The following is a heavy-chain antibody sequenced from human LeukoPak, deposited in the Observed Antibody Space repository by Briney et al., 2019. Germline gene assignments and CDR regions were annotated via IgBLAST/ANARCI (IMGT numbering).Heavy chain of an antibody. CDR3: ARVLSGRGSLYDYYYYMDV. CDR1: GFTVSSNY. V-gene: IGHV3-53*01. Sequence: PGGSLRLSCAASGFTVSSNYMSWVRQAPGKRLEWVSVTYSNGRTYYADSVKGRFTISRDISKNTLYLQMNSLRAEDTAVYYCARVLSGRGSLYDYYYYMDVWGKGTTVTISS. J-gene: IGHJ6*03. CDR2: TYSNGRT. D-gene: IGHD3-10*01.